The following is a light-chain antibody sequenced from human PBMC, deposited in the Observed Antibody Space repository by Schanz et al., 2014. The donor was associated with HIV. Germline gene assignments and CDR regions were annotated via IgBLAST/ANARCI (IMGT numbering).Light chain of an antibody. CDR2: GAS. CDR1: QGISKY. Sequence: DIQLTQSPSSVSASVGDRVTITCRARQGISKYLAWFQQKPGKAPKLMIYGASDLQSGVPSRFSAFGYGTEFTLTINGLRPEDVATYYCQKYDSAPWTFGQGTKVEMK. CDR3: QKYDSAPWT. V-gene: IGKV1-27*01. J-gene: IGKJ1*01.